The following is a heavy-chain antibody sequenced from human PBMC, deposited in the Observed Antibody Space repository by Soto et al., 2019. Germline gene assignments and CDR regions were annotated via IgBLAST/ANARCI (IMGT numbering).Heavy chain of an antibody. Sequence: GASVKVSGKASGYTFTAYLIHWVRQAPGQGLEWMGWINAGNGYKEYAQKFQGRINITRNISATTAYLEVTGLTPEDTAIYYCARDRVAVRWFDPWGQGSLVTV. D-gene: IGHD6-19*01. J-gene: IGHJ5*02. CDR1: GYTFTAYL. V-gene: IGHV1-3*01. CDR3: ARDRVAVRWFDP. CDR2: INAGNGYK.